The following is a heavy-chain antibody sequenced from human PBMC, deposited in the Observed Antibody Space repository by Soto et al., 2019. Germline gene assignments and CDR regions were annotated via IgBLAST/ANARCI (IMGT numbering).Heavy chain of an antibody. CDR1: GYTFPTYY. CDR3: ARVDSSGYYNLAY. D-gene: IGHD4-4*01. V-gene: IGHV1-46*04. J-gene: IGHJ4*02. Sequence: QVQLVQSGAEVKKPGASVKVSCKASGYTFPTYYIHWVRQAPGQGLEWMGIINPASGSTIYAQKLPGRVTMTKDTSTSTVYMELTSLTSEDTAVYYCARVDSSGYYNLAYWGQGTLVTVSS. CDR2: INPASGST.